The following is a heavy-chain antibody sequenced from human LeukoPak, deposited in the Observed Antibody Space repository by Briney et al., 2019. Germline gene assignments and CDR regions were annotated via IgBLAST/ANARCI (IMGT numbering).Heavy chain of an antibody. D-gene: IGHD4-17*01. CDR1: GFTFSSYG. J-gene: IGHJ4*02. Sequence: GGSLRLSCAASGFTFSSYGMHWVRQAPGKGLEWVAVISYDGSNKYYADSVKGRFTISRDNSKNSLYLQMNSLRAEDTAVYYCARDYSTVTTFFDYWGQGTLVTVSS. CDR3: ARDYSTVTTFFDY. V-gene: IGHV3-30*03. CDR2: ISYDGSNK.